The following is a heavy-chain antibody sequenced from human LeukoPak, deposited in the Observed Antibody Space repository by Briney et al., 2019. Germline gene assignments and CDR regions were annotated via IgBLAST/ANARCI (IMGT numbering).Heavy chain of an antibody. J-gene: IGHJ4*02. V-gene: IGHV1-2*02. CDR1: GYTFTGYY. CDR2: INPNSGGT. D-gene: IGHD6-13*01. Sequence: ASVTVSCKASGYTFTGYYMHWVRQAPGQGLEWMGWINPNSGGTNYAQKFQGRVTMTRDTSISTAYMELSRLRSDDTAVYYCAKTESSSWVTFDYWGQGTLVTVSS. CDR3: AKTESSSWVTFDY.